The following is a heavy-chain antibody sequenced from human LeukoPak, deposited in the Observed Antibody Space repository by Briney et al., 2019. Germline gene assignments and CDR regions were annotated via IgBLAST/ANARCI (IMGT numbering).Heavy chain of an antibody. V-gene: IGHV4-34*01. D-gene: IGHD6-13*01. CDR3: ARVAAAGTDPGAFDV. CDR2: INHSGNT. J-gene: IGHJ3*01. CDR1: GGSFSAYY. Sequence: PSETLSLTCAVYGGSFSAYYWSWIRQSPGKGLEWIGEINHSGNTNYSPSLKSRVTISVDTSKNRFSLRLSSVTAADTAVYYCARVAAAGTDPGAFDVWGQGTMVTVSS.